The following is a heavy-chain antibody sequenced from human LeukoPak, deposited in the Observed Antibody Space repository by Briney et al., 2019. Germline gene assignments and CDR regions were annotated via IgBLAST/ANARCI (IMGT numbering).Heavy chain of an antibody. Sequence: SETLSLACTDSGGSISSYYWTWIRQPPGKGLEWIGYIYYSGSTNYNPSLKSRVTISVDTSKNLFSLKLSSVTAADTAVYYCARQGRGYGGNSDYWGQGTLVTVSS. CDR3: ARQGRGYGGNSDY. D-gene: IGHD4-23*01. J-gene: IGHJ4*02. CDR1: GGSISSYY. V-gene: IGHV4-59*08. CDR2: IYYSGST.